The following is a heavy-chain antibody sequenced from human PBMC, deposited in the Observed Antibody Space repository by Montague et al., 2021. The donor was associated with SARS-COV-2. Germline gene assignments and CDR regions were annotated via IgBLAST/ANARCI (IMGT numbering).Heavy chain of an antibody. CDR3: ARDARYDFWSGYYFDY. CDR1: GFTFSSYS. V-gene: IGHV3-21*01. D-gene: IGHD3-3*01. CDR2: ISSSSSYI. Sequence: SRRLSCAASGFTFSSYSMNWVRQAPGKGLEWVSSISSSSSYIYYADSVKGRFTISRDNAKNSLYLQMNSLRAEDTAVYYCARDARYDFWSGYYFDYWGLGTLVTVSS. J-gene: IGHJ4*02.